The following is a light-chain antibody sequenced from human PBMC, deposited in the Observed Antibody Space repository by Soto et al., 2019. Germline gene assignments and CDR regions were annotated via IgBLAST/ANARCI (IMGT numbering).Light chain of an antibody. Sequence: QAVVTQEPSLTVSPGGTVTLTCASSTGAVTSGHYTNWLQQKPGQAPRALIYSTDTKHSWTPARFSGSLLGGKAALTLSGAQPDDEADYSCLLYDGGAVIFGGGTKLTVL. J-gene: IGLJ2*01. CDR2: STD. V-gene: IGLV7-43*01. CDR1: TGAVTSGHY. CDR3: LLYDGGAVI.